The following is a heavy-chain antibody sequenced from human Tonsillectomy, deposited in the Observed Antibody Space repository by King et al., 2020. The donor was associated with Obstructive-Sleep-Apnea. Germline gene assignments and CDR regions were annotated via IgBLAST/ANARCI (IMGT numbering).Heavy chain of an antibody. CDR3: GRVNLWDPDDY. CDR2: INHSGSA. Sequence: VQLQQWGAGLLKPSETLSLTCAVYGGSFSGYNWSWIRQPPGKGLEWIGEINHSGSANYNPSFQSRVTMSVDTSKNQFSMKLTSVTAADTAVYYCGRVNLWDPDDYWGQGTLVTVSS. CDR1: GGSFSGYN. V-gene: IGHV4-34*01. J-gene: IGHJ4*02. D-gene: IGHD1-26*01.